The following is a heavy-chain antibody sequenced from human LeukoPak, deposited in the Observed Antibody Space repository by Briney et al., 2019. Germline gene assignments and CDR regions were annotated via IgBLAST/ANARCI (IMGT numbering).Heavy chain of an antibody. CDR3: ARGRGSYSADY. CDR2: LSYDGSNE. J-gene: IGHJ4*02. V-gene: IGHV3-30-3*01. Sequence: PGGSLRLSCAASRFTSSNYPMHWVRQAPGKGLKWVALLSYDGSNECYADSVKGRFTISRDNSKNTLYLQMNSLRAEDSAVYYCARGRGSYSADYWGQGTLVTVSS. CDR1: RFTSSNYP. D-gene: IGHD1-26*01.